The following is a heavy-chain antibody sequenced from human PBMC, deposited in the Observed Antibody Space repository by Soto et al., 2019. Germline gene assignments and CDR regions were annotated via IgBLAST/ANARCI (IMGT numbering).Heavy chain of an antibody. CDR2: IYYSGST. V-gene: IGHV4-31*03. CDR1: GGSISSGGYY. CDR3: AIGDNWNRAEYCQH. Sequence: QVQLQESGPGLVKPSQTLSLTCTVSGGSISSGGYYWSWIRQHPGKGLEWIGYIYYSGSTYYNPSHKIRVTISVDTSKNQFSLKLSSVTAADTAVYYCAIGDNWNRAEYCQHWGQGTLVTVSS. J-gene: IGHJ1*01. D-gene: IGHD1-20*01.